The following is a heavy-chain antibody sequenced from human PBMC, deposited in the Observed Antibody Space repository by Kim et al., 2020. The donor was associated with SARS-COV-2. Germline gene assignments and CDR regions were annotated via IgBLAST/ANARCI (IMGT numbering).Heavy chain of an antibody. Sequence: ASVKVSCKASGYTFTSYAMHWVRQAPGQRLEWMGWINAGNGNTKYSQKFQGRVTITRDTSASTAYMELSSLRSEDTAVYYCALPPPYYDSSGYYQDWGQGTLVTVSS. CDR1: GYTFTSYA. J-gene: IGHJ4*02. V-gene: IGHV1-3*01. CDR3: ALPPPYYDSSGYYQD. D-gene: IGHD3-22*01. CDR2: INAGNGNT.